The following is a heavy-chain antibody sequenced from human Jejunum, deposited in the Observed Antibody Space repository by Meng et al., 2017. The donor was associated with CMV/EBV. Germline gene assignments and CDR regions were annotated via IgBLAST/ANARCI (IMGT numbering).Heavy chain of an antibody. CDR3: ARGWAHLDN. Sequence: SWAASGSTFGTSGWAWVRQAPGKGLAGVANMAGSQSMHYCVGSVKGRFTISRDNARKSLFLQMNSLRAEDTAVYYCARGWAHLDNWGQGTLVTVSS. CDR1: GSTFGTSG. J-gene: IGHJ4*02. V-gene: IGHV3-7*04. D-gene: IGHD1-26*01. CDR2: MAGSQSMH.